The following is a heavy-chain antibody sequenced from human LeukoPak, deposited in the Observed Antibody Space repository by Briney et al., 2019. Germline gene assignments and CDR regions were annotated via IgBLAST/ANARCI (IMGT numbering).Heavy chain of an antibody. Sequence: GVSLRLSCAASGFTFSSYAMSWVRQAPGKGPEWVSAISGSGGSTYYADSVKGRFTISRDNSKNTLYLQMNSLRAEDTAVYYCAKDSSESSGWSTNFDYWGQGTLVTVSS. J-gene: IGHJ4*02. V-gene: IGHV3-23*01. CDR3: AKDSSESSGWSTNFDY. D-gene: IGHD6-19*01. CDR2: ISGSGGST. CDR1: GFTFSSYA.